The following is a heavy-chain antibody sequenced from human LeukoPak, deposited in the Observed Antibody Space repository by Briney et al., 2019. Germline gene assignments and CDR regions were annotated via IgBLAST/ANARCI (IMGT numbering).Heavy chain of an antibody. CDR2: IYYSGST. J-gene: IGHJ4*02. D-gene: IGHD4-23*01. Sequence: QTSETLSLTCTVSGGSISSGGYYWSWIRQHPGKGLEWIGYIYYSGSTYYNPSLKSRVTISVGTSKNQFSLKLSSVTAADTAVYYCARSSSLLRWWGQGTLVTVSS. CDR3: ARSSSLLRW. CDR1: GGSISSGGYY. V-gene: IGHV4-31*03.